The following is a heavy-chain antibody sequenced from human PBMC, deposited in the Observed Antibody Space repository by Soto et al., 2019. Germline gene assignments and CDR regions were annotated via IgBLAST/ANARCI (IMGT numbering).Heavy chain of an antibody. CDR3: ATQPRYDSSGYFFY. CDR2: MYYSGST. D-gene: IGHD3-22*01. J-gene: IGHJ4*02. Sequence: SETLSLTCTVSGGSISSGGYYWSWIRQHPGRGLEWIGYMYYSGSTNYNPSLQARITISADTSKKQFSLELRSVTAADTAVYYCATQPRYDSSGYFFYWGQGRLVTVSS. CDR1: GGSISSGGYY. V-gene: IGHV4-31*03.